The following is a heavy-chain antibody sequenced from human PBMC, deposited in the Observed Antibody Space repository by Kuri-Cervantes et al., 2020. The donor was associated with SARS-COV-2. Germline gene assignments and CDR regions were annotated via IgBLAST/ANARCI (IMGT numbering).Heavy chain of an antibody. CDR2: ISAYNGNT. CDR3: ARAQSITFGGVIVIWTYYFDY. D-gene: IGHD3-16*02. V-gene: IGHV1-18*01. CDR1: GYTLTSYG. J-gene: IGHJ4*02. Sequence: ASVKVSCKASGYTLTSYGISWVRQAPGQGLEWMGWISAYNGNTNYAQKLQGRVTMTTDTSTSTAYMELRSLRSDDTAVYYCARAQSITFGGVIVIWTYYFDYWGQGTLVTVSS.